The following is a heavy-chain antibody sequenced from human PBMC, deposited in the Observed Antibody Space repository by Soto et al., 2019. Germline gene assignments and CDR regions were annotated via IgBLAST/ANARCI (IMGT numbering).Heavy chain of an antibody. CDR1: GYTYPSYW. Sequence: PGESLKISCKGFGYTYPSYWIGWVRQMPGKGLEWMGIIYPEDSDTRYSPSFQGQVTISADKSISTAYLQWSSLKASDTAMYYCARRILLCDVRDVLDICGRGTIVTV. D-gene: IGHD3-10*01. V-gene: IGHV5-51*01. CDR3: ARRILLCDVRDVLDI. CDR2: IYPEDSDT. J-gene: IGHJ3*02.